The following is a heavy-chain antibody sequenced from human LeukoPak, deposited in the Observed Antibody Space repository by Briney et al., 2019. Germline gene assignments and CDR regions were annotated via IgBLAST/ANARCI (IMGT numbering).Heavy chain of an antibody. CDR3: ARHVDIAFDI. V-gene: IGHV4-4*07. J-gene: IGHJ3*02. Sequence: KASETLSLTCTVSGGSISGYYWSWIRQPAGKGLEWIGRIYISGITNYNPSLKSRVTMSVDTSKNQFSLKLTSVTAADTAVYYCARHVDIAFDIWGQGTMVTVSS. CDR2: IYISGIT. D-gene: IGHD3-9*01. CDR1: GGSISGYY.